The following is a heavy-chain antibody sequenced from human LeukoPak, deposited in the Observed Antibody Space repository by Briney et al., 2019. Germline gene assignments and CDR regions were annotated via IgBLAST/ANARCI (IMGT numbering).Heavy chain of an antibody. D-gene: IGHD3-16*01. Sequence: PGGSLRLSCAASGFTFSTYWMNWVRQAPGKGLEWVANIKPDGSDKYYVDSVKGRFTVSRDNAKNSLYLQMNSLGAEDTAVYYCAKGGDHWGQGTLVTVSS. CDR3: AKGGDH. J-gene: IGHJ4*02. CDR1: GFTFSTYW. V-gene: IGHV3-7*01. CDR2: IKPDGSDK.